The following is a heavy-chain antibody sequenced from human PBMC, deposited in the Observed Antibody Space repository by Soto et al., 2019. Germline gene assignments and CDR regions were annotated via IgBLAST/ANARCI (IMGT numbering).Heavy chain of an antibody. CDR2: IFYIGNA. Sequence: QVQLQEMGPGLVKPSQTMSLTCTVSGVSITSGDNYWSWIRQPPGKGLEWIGYIFYIGNAYYNPSLQSRVIISVDTSRNQFSLRLTSVTAADTAVYYCVRKTGTTFLGSFFDHWGQGTLVTVSS. V-gene: IGHV4-30-4*01. CDR1: GVSITSGDNY. D-gene: IGHD1-7*01. CDR3: VRKTGTTFLGSFFDH. J-gene: IGHJ4*02.